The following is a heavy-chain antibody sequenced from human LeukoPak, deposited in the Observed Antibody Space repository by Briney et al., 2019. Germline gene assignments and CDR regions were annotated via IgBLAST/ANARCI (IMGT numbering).Heavy chain of an antibody. CDR3: VRRFGAHWFDP. D-gene: IGHD3-10*01. Sequence: SETLSLTCTVSGGSISSSSYYWGWIRQPPGKGLEWIGIIYYSGSTYYNPSLKIRVTISVDPSKNQFSLKLSSVTAADTAVYYCVRRFGAHWFDPWGQGTLVTVS. V-gene: IGHV4-39*01. J-gene: IGHJ5*02. CDR2: IYYSGST. CDR1: GGSISSSSYY.